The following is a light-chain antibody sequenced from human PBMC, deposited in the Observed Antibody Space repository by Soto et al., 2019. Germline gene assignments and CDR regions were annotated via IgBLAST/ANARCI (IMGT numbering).Light chain of an antibody. Sequence: DIQMAQSPCARAASVGDRFTITWRGSQRISNYFTWYQQKPKQAPKLLIYGASSLQRGVPSRFSGSGSGTDFTLTISSLQPEDFSTYSCQQSYNTPPEITFGQGTRLEIK. CDR2: GAS. CDR3: QQSYNTPPEIT. V-gene: IGKV1-39*01. CDR1: QRISNY. J-gene: IGKJ5*01.